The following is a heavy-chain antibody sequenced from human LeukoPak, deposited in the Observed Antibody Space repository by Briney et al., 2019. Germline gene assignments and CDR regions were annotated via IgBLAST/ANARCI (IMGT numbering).Heavy chain of an antibody. CDR1: GYTFTNYG. J-gene: IGHJ4*02. Sequence: ASVKVSCKASGYTFTNYGITWVRQAPGHGLGWMGWRSAYNGNTKYAQTLQGRVTMTTDTSTSTAYMELRSLRSDDTAVYYCARDHSSSCQLFDYWGQGTLVTVSS. V-gene: IGHV1-18*01. CDR2: RSAYNGNT. CDR3: ARDHSSSCQLFDY. D-gene: IGHD6-13*01.